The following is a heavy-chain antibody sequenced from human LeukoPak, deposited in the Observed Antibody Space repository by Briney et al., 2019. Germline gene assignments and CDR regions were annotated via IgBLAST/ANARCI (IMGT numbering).Heavy chain of an antibody. CDR3: ASARRSSSWDFRFDP. J-gene: IGHJ5*02. D-gene: IGHD6-13*01. Sequence: GASVKVSCKPSGGTFSSYAISWVRQAPGQGLEWMGGIIPIFGTANYAQKFQGRVTITTDESTSTAYMELSSLRSEDTAVYYCASARRSSSWDFRFDPWGQGTLVTVSS. V-gene: IGHV1-69*05. CDR1: GGTFSSYA. CDR2: IIPIFGTA.